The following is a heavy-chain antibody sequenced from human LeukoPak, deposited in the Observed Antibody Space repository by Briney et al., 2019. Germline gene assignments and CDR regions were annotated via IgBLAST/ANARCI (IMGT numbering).Heavy chain of an antibody. D-gene: IGHD5-24*01. CDR3: AGGPDGYNSHFDY. J-gene: IGHJ4*02. V-gene: IGHV3-30-3*01. CDR1: GFTFSDYA. Sequence: PGGSLRLSCVASGFTFSDYAMHWVRQAPGKGLEWVAVIYYDGSKKYYADSVEGRFTISRDNSKNTSYLHMKSLRVEDTAVYYCAGGPDGYNSHFDYWGQGTLVTVSS. CDR2: IYYDGSKK.